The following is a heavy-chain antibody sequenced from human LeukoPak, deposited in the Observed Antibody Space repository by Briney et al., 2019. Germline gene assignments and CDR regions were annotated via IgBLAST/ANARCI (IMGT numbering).Heavy chain of an antibody. CDR2: INRYGSSP. Sequence: GGSLRLSCAASGFTFSSYAMNWVRQAPGKGLEWFSCINRYGSSPIYADSVRGRFTISRDNAKNTVYLQMNSVRVEDTAVYYCAKGVATATLHGAFDIWGQGTMVTVSS. CDR3: AKGVATATLHGAFDI. J-gene: IGHJ3*02. CDR1: GFTFSSYA. D-gene: IGHD5-18*01. V-gene: IGHV3-74*01.